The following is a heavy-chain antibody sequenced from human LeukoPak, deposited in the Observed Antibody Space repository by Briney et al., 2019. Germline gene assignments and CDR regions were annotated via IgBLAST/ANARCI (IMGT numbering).Heavy chain of an antibody. Sequence: GGSLRLSCAASGFTFSSYSMNWVRQAPGRGLEWVSYISSSSSTIYYADSVKGRFTISRDNAKNSLYLQMNSLRAEDTAAYYCAREPKDVDTAMAIDYSGQGTLVTVSS. CDR3: AREPKDVDTAMAIDY. CDR2: ISSSSSTI. V-gene: IGHV3-48*01. CDR1: GFTFSSYS. D-gene: IGHD5-18*01. J-gene: IGHJ4*02.